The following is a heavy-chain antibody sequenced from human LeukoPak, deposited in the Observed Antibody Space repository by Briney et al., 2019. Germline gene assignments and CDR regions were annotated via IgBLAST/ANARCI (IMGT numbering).Heavy chain of an antibody. CDR3: ARARTTYYDTGEGWDLYYVY. J-gene: IGHJ4*02. Sequence: SQTLSLTCTVAGGSLGSGSYYWSWIRQPAGKGLEWIGRMYTSGNTKYKPSLKSRVTISVDRSKNQFSLKLNSVTAADTAVYYCARARTTYYDTGEGWDLYYVYWCQGTLVTVSS. CDR1: GGSLGSGSYY. CDR2: MYTSGNT. V-gene: IGHV4-61*02. D-gene: IGHD3-22*01.